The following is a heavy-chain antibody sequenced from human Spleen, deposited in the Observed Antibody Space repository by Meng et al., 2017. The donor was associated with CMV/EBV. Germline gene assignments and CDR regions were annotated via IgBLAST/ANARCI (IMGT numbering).Heavy chain of an antibody. D-gene: IGHD3-3*01. CDR2: ISSSGSTI. CDR1: GFTFSSYE. J-gene: IGHJ4*02. CDR3: ARDGQFWSGSPMGY. V-gene: IGHV3-48*03. Sequence: GGSLGLSCAASGFTFSSYEMNWVRQAPGKGLEWVSYISSSGSTIYYADSVKGRFTISRDNAKNSLYLQMNSLRAEDTAVYYCARDGQFWSGSPMGYWGQGTLVTVSS.